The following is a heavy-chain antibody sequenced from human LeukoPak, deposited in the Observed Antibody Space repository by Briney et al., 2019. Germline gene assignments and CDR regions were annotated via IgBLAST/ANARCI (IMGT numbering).Heavy chain of an antibody. Sequence: ASVTVSCKASGYTFTSYYMHWVRQAPGQGLEWMGIINPSGGSTSYAQKLQGRVTMTTDTSTSTAYMELRSLRSDDTAVYYCAREVAVAGRGAYWFDPWGQGTLVTVSS. CDR2: INPSGGST. CDR1: GYTFTSYY. CDR3: AREVAVAGRGAYWFDP. D-gene: IGHD6-19*01. J-gene: IGHJ5*02. V-gene: IGHV1-46*01.